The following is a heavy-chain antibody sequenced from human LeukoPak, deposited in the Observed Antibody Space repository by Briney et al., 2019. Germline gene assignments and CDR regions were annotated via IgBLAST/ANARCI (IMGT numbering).Heavy chain of an antibody. J-gene: IGHJ4*02. D-gene: IGHD5-12*01. V-gene: IGHV3-30-3*01. CDR2: ISYDGSNK. CDR3: ASLLSRYSGYDFDY. CDR1: GFTFSSYA. Sequence: HPGRSLRLSCAASGFTFSSYAMHWVRRAPGKGLEWVAVISYDGSNKYYADSVKGRFTISRDNSKNTLYLQMNSLRAEDTAVYYCASLLSRYSGYDFDYWGQGTLVTVSS.